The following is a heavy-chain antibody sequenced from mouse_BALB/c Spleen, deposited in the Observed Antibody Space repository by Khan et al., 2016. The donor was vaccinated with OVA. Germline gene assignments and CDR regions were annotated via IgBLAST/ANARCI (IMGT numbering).Heavy chain of an antibody. CDR3: ARRGLRWDFDY. CDR2: INPSTGYT. Sequence: VELVESGAELAKPGASVKMSCKASGYTFINYWILWVKQRPGQGLEWIGYINPSTGYTEYNQNFKDKATLTADKSSSTASMQLSSLTSEDSAVYYCARRGLRWDFDYWGQGTTLTVSS. D-gene: IGHD1-1*01. V-gene: IGHV1-7*01. J-gene: IGHJ2*01. CDR1: GYTFINYW.